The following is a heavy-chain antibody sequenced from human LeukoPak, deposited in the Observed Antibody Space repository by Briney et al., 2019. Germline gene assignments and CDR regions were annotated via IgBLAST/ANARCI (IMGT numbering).Heavy chain of an antibody. CDR3: ARSYDSSGYYYYNAFDI. D-gene: IGHD3-22*01. V-gene: IGHV4-30-4*01. CDR1: GGSISSGDYY. J-gene: IGHJ3*02. Sequence: PSQTLSLTCTVSGGSISSGDYYWSWIRQPPGKGLEWIGYIYYSGSTYYNPSLKSRVTISVDTSKNQFSLKLSSVTAADTAVYYCARSYDSSGYYYYNAFDIWGQGTMVTVSS. CDR2: IYYSGST.